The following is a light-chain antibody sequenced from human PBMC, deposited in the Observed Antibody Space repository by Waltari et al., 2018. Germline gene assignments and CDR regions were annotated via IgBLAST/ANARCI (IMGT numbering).Light chain of an antibody. Sequence: QLVLTQSPSASASLGASVKLTCTLSSGHSNYAIAWHQRQPEKGPQYLMKLNSDGSHSQGDGIPDRFSGSGSGAERDLTISRHQSEDEADYYCQTWGTGTQVVFGGGTKLTVL. V-gene: IGLV4-69*02. J-gene: IGLJ2*01. CDR3: QTWGTGTQVV. CDR1: SGHSNYA. CDR2: LNSDGSH.